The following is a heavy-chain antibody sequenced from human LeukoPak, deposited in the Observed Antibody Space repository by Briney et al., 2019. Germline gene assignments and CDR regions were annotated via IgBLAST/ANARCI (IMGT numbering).Heavy chain of an antibody. CDR1: GGSISSYY. CDR2: IYYSGST. Sequence: SETLSLTCTVSGGSISSYYWSWIRQPPGKGLEWIGYIYYSGSTNYNPSLKSRVTISVDTSKNQFSLKLSSVTAADTAVYYCARVGETAEFDPWGQGTLVTVSS. J-gene: IGHJ5*02. V-gene: IGHV4-59*01. CDR3: ARVGETAEFDP. D-gene: IGHD1-1*01.